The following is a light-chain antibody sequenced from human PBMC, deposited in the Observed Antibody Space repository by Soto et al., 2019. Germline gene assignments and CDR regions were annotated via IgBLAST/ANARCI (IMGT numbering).Light chain of an antibody. CDR2: EVS. J-gene: IGLJ2*01. Sequence: QSALTQPPSASGSPGQSVTNSCTGTSSDVGGYNYVSWYQQHPGKAPKLMIYEVSKRPSGVPDRFSGSKSGNTDSLTVSGLQAEDEADYYCSSYAGSNNLVFGGGTKLTVL. CDR1: SSDVGGYNY. V-gene: IGLV2-8*01. CDR3: SSYAGSNNLV.